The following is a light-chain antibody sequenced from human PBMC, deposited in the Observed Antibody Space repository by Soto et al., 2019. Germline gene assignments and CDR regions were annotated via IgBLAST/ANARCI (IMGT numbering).Light chain of an antibody. CDR3: CSYAGSYTFV. J-gene: IGLJ1*01. CDR1: SSDVGGYNY. CDR2: DVS. V-gene: IGLV2-11*01. Sequence: LTQPRSVSRSPGQSVTISCTVTSSDVGGYNYVSWYQQHPGKAPKLMIYDVSKRPSGVPDRFSGSKSGNTASLTISGLQAEDEADYYCCSYAGSYTFVFGTGTKVTVL.